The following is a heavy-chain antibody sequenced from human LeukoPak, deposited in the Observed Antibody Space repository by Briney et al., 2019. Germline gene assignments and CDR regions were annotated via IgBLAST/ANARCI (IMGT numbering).Heavy chain of an antibody. J-gene: IGHJ2*01. D-gene: IGHD2-15*01. V-gene: IGHV1-18*01. Sequence: ASVKVSCKASGYTFTSYGISWVRQAPGQRLEWMGWISSYNGNTNYAQKFQGRVTLTTDTSTSTAYMDLRSLRSDDTAVYHCARVALGSWYFDLWGRGTLVTVSS. CDR2: ISSYNGNT. CDR3: ARVALGSWYFDL. CDR1: GYTFTSYG.